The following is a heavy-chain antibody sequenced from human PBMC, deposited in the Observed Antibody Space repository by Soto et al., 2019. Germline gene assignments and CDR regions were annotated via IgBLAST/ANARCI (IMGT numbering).Heavy chain of an antibody. J-gene: IGHJ4*02. Sequence: GGSLRLSCAAYGVTVSSNYMSWVRQAPGKGLEWVSISYSGGSTYYADSVKGRFTISRDNSKNTLYLQMNSLRAEDTAVYYCARESIVGATNTFDYWGQGTLVTVSS. CDR2: SYSGGST. V-gene: IGHV3-66*01. D-gene: IGHD1-26*01. CDR1: GVTVSSNY. CDR3: ARESIVGATNTFDY.